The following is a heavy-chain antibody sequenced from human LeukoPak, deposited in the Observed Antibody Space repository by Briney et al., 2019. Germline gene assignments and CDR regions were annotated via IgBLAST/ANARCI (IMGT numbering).Heavy chain of an antibody. CDR2: INPNSGGT. CDR3: ARGYSGYDADFDY. Sequence: ASVKVSCKASGYTFTSYDINWVRQAPGQGLEWMGWINPNSGGTNYAQKFRGRVTMTRDTSISTAYMELSRLRSDDTAVYYCARGYSGYDADFDYRGQGTLVTVSS. V-gene: IGHV1-2*02. CDR1: GYTFTSYD. J-gene: IGHJ4*02. D-gene: IGHD5-12*01.